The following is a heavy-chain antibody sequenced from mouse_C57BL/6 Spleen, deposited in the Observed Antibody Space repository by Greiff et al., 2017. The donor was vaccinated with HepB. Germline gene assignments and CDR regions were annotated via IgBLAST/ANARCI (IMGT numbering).Heavy chain of an antibody. Sequence: VQRVESGAELVRPGASVTLSCKASGYTFTDYEMHWVKQTPVHGLEWIGAIDPETGGTAYNQKFKGKAILTADKSSSTAYMELRSLTSEDSAVYYCTSLIRGYFDVWGTGTTVTVSS. CDR2: IDPETGGT. V-gene: IGHV1-15*01. CDR3: TSLIRGYFDV. CDR1: GYTFTDYE. J-gene: IGHJ1*03.